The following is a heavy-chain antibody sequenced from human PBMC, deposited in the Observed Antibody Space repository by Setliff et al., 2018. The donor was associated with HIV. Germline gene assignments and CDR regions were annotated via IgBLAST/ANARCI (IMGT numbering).Heavy chain of an antibody. CDR2: IHAGSGDT. V-gene: IGHV1-3*01. CDR1: GYTFTNNV. J-gene: IGHJ4*02. CDR3: ARDHPGIAY. Sequence: ASVKVSCKASGYTFTNNVIHWVRQAPGQRLEWMGWIHAGSGDTQYSQKFQGRVTITRDTSASTVYMELSSLRSEDTAMYYCARDHPGIAYWGQGTMVT.